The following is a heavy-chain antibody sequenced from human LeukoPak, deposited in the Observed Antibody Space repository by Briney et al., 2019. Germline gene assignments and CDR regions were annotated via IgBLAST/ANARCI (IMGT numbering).Heavy chain of an antibody. J-gene: IGHJ4*02. CDR2: INHSGST. V-gene: IGHV4-34*01. CDR3: AVGAAAN. D-gene: IGHD6-13*01. CDR1: GGSVSGYY. Sequence: PSETLSLTCAVYGGSVSGYYWSWIRQPPGKGLEWIGEINHSGSTNYNPSLKSRVTISVDTSKNQFSLKLSSVTAADTAVYYCAVGAAANWGRGTLVSVSS.